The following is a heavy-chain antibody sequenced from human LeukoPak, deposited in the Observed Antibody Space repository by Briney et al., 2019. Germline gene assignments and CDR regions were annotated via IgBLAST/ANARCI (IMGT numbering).Heavy chain of an antibody. V-gene: IGHV4-39*07. D-gene: IGHD1-1*01. CDR1: GGPISSSDYY. CDR2: IYYRRTT. CDR3: AKDQDHWNGDNDY. Sequence: SETLSLTCTVSGGPISSSDYYWAWIRQPPGKGLEWIGSIYYRRTTYYNSSLKSRVTMSVDTSNNQFSLKVNSVTAEDTAVYYCAKDQDHWNGDNDYWGQGTLVTVSS. J-gene: IGHJ4*02.